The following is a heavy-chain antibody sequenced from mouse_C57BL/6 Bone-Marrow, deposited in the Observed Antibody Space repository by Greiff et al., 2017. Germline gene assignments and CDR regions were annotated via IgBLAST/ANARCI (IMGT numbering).Heavy chain of an antibody. J-gene: IGHJ1*03. Sequence: QVQLQQPGTELVKPGASVKLSCKASGYTFTSYWMHWVKQRPGQGLEWIGNINPSNGGTNYNEKFKSKATLTVDKSSSTAYMPLSSLTAEDSAVYYGARYGYYWYFDVWGTGTTVTVSS. CDR1: GYTFTSYW. D-gene: IGHD2-2*01. CDR2: INPSNGGT. V-gene: IGHV1-53*01. CDR3: ARYGYYWYFDV.